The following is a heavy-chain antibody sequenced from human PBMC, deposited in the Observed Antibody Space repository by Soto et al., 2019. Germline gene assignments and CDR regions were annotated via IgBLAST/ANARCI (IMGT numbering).Heavy chain of an antibody. Sequence: GGSLRLSCAASGFTFRSYSMNWVRQAPGKGLEWVSYISISSRTIYYADSLKGRFTISRDDAQNSLYLQMNSLRDEDTSVYYCARDNGIAASFDPWRQGTLVTVSS. CDR2: ISISSRTI. J-gene: IGHJ5*02. CDR3: ARDNGIAASFDP. CDR1: GFTFRSYS. D-gene: IGHD6-13*01. V-gene: IGHV3-48*02.